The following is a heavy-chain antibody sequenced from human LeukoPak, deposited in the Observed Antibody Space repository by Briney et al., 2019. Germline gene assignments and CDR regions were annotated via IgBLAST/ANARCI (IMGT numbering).Heavy chain of an antibody. CDR2: ISYSGST. J-gene: IGHJ4*02. CDR1: GGSMSSFY. CDR3: ARHTGAAAGHYFDY. Sequence: SETLSLTCSVSGGSMSSFYWSWIRQPPGKGLEWIGYISYSGSTNYNPSLKSRVTISVDTSKNQFSLKLGSVTAADTAVYYCARHTGAAAGHYFDYWGQGTLVTVSS. D-gene: IGHD6-13*01. V-gene: IGHV4-59*08.